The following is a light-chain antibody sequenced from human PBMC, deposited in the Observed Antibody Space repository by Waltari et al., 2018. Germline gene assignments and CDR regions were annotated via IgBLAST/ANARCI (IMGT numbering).Light chain of an antibody. V-gene: IGKV1-NL1*01. CDR1: QGIDNS. Sequence: DIQMTQSPFSLSASVGDRVTITCRASQGIDNSLAWYQQKPGKAPKLLLYAASTLESGVPSRVSRSGSGTEYTLTISGLQPEDFATYFCQQYYSTLITFGQGTRLEIK. J-gene: IGKJ5*01. CDR3: QQYYSTLIT. CDR2: AAS.